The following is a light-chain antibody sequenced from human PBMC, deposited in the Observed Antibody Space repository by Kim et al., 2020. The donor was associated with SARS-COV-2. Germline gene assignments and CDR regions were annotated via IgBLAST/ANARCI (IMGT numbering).Light chain of an antibody. CDR2: GAS. Sequence: VSLGERATISCKSSQRVSSSLAWYQKKPGQPPKVLIYGASTRASGVPDRFSGSGSGTDFTLTISSLQAADVAVYFCQQYYSTLRTFGQGTKVDIK. CDR1: QRVSSS. CDR3: QQYYSTLRT. V-gene: IGKV4-1*01. J-gene: IGKJ1*01.